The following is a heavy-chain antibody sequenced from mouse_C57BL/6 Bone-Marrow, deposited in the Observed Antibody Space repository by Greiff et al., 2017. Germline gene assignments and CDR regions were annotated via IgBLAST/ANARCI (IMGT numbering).Heavy chain of an antibody. CDR1: GFSLTSYG. J-gene: IGHJ4*01. V-gene: IGHV2-5*01. D-gene: IGHD2-13*01. CDR2: IWRGGST. Sequence: QVQLQQSGPGLVQPSQSLSITCTVSGFSLTSYGVHWVRQSPGKGLAWLGVIWRGGSTDYNAAFMSRLSITKDNSKSQVFFKMNSLQADDTAIYYWAKNDYVSFYARDYWGQGTSVTVSA. CDR3: AKNDYVSFYARDY.